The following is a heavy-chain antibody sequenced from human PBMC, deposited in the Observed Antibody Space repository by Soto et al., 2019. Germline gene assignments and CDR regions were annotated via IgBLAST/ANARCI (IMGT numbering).Heavy chain of an antibody. D-gene: IGHD2-15*01. CDR3: AKGARYCSGGSCYPDD. V-gene: IGHV1-69*06. CDR2: IMPIFAAP. J-gene: IGHJ4*02. CDR1: GGTISTNV. Sequence: QVQLMQSGAEVKKPGSSVKVSCKASGGTISTNVISWVRQAPGQGLEWMGEIMPIFAAPNNAQKFQGRLTITADTSTTTVYMGLSSLPSEDTGVYFCAKGARYCSGGSCYPDDWGQGTLVIVSS.